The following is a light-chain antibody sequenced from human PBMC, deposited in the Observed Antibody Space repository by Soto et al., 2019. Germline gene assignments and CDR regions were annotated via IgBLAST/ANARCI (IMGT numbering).Light chain of an antibody. CDR2: AAT. J-gene: IGKJ3*01. Sequence: PGERVTLSCRASQSVSSSYLSCYHQKPGQAPRLLVYAATTRATDIPARFSGCGSGTDFTLTISSLQPEDFAVYYCQQDYKVFTFGPGTKVDIK. CDR1: QSVSSSY. CDR3: QQDYKVFT. V-gene: IGKV3D-7*01.